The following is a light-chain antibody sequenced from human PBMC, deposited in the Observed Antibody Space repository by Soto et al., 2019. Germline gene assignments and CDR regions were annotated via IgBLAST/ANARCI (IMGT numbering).Light chain of an antibody. CDR2: DVS. J-gene: IGLJ1*01. V-gene: IGLV2-11*01. CDR1: SSDVGGYNY. Sequence: QSVLTQPRSVSGSPGQSVTISCTGTSSDVGGYNYVSWYQQHPGKAPKLMIYDVSKRPSGVPDRFSGSKSGNTASLTISGLQPEDAADYYCCSYAGSYTDVFGTGTKVTVL. CDR3: CSYAGSYTDV.